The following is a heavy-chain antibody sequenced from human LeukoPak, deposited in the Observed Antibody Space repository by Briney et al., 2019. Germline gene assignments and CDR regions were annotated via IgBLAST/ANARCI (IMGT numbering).Heavy chain of an antibody. Sequence: GGARRLFCAGPGVTFSEYGMHRVRQAPGKGLEWLAVVSYDGRNLNHVGSVRGRFTISRDSSKNTLYLQMNSLRAEDTAVYYCAREKCSGAGCFANPFDFWGQGTLVTVSS. D-gene: IGHD2-15*01. CDR3: AREKCSGAGCFANPFDF. CDR2: VSYDGRNL. CDR1: GVTFSEYG. V-gene: IGHV3-30*03. J-gene: IGHJ4*02.